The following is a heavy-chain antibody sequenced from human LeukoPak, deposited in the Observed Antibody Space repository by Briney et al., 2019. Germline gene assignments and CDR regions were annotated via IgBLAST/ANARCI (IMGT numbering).Heavy chain of an antibody. CDR3: ATGDYGVHGDY. CDR2: INQDGNKK. CDR1: GFTFSSYA. Sequence: GGSLRLSCAASGFTFSSYAITWVRQAPGKGLEWVAHINQDGNKKYYVDSVKGRFTIFRDNAKNSLYLQMNSLRAEDTAVYYCATGDYGVHGDYWGQGILVTVSS. J-gene: IGHJ4*02. V-gene: IGHV3-7*03. D-gene: IGHD4/OR15-4a*01.